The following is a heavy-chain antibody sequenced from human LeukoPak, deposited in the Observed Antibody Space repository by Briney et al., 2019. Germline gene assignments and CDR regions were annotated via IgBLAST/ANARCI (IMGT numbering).Heavy chain of an antibody. CDR1: GGSISSSSYY. Sequence: SETLSLTCTVSGGSISSSSYYWGWIRQPPGKGLEWIGSIYYSGSTYYNPSLKSRVTISVDTSKNQFSLKLSSVAAADTAVYYCARGPYSYDSSGAFDIWGQGTMVTVSS. J-gene: IGHJ3*02. V-gene: IGHV4-39*07. D-gene: IGHD3-22*01. CDR3: ARGPYSYDSSGAFDI. CDR2: IYYSGST.